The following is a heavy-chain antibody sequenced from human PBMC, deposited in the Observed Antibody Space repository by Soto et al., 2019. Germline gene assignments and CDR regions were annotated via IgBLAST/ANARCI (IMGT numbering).Heavy chain of an antibody. V-gene: IGHV1-69*01. Sequence: QVQLVQSGAEVKKPGSSVKVSCKAPGGTFSSYAISWVRQAPGQGLEWMGWIIPIFGTANYAQKFQGRVTITTDESTIPAYMELSSLRSEDTAVYYCARALVTMVRGYHQGYYLDYWGQGTMVTVS. CDR2: IIPIFGTA. D-gene: IGHD3-10*01. J-gene: IGHJ4*02. CDR3: ARALVTMVRGYHQGYYLDY. CDR1: GGTFSSYA.